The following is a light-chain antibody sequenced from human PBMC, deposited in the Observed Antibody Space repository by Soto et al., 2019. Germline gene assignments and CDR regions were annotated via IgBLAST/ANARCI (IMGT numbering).Light chain of an antibody. V-gene: IGKV1-39*01. Sequence: DIHLTQSPSSLSASVGDRVTVTCRASQSIDTNLNWYQQKPGKAPKLLIYAASVLHAGVPSRFSGSGSGTHFTLTISSLQPEDFASYICQQTSTTPLFTFGPGTKVDI. CDR1: QSIDTN. CDR3: QQTSTTPLFT. J-gene: IGKJ3*01. CDR2: AAS.